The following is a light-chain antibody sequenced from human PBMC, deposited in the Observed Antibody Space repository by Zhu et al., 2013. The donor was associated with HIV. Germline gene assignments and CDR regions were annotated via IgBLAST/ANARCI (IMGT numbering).Light chain of an antibody. CDR1: QSISGY. CDR2: GAS. Sequence: DIQMTQSPSSLSASAGDRVTISCRASQSISGYLNWYQQIPGKAPKLLIYGASSLQSGVPARFSGSGSGTDFALTISSLQPEDFATYYCQQSYSTPPTFGQGTKVEI. J-gene: IGKJ1*01. CDR3: QQSYSTPPT. V-gene: IGKV1-39*01.